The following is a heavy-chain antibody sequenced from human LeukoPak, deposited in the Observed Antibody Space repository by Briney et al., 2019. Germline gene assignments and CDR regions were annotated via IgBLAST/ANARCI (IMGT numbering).Heavy chain of an antibody. Sequence: SGTLSLTCTVSGGSISSGSYYWSWIRQPAGKGLEWIGRIYTSGSTNYNPSLKSRVTISVDTSKNQFSLKLSSVTAADTAVYYCARESAPRQTTATKRYYYYYMDVWGKGTTVTISS. D-gene: IGHD4-17*01. J-gene: IGHJ6*03. CDR1: GGSISSGSYY. CDR2: IYTSGST. CDR3: ARESAPRQTTATKRYYYYYMDV. V-gene: IGHV4-61*02.